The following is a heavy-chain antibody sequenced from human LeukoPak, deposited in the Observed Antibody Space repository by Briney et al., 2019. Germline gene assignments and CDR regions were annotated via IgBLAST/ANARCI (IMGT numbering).Heavy chain of an antibody. D-gene: IGHD6-19*01. CDR3: AGSIRGYSSGWYYFDY. Sequence: SETLSLTCTVSGGSIRSSTDYWGWIRQPPGTELEWIGSIYYSGSTYYNPSLKSRVTISVDTSKNQFSVKLSSVTAADTAVYYCAGSIRGYSSGWYYFDYWGQGTLITVSS. V-gene: IGHV4-39*07. J-gene: IGHJ4*02. CDR2: IYYSGST. CDR1: GGSIRSSTDY.